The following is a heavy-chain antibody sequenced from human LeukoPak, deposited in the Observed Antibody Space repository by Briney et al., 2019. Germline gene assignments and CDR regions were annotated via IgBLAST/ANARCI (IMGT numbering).Heavy chain of an antibody. D-gene: IGHD1-1*01. J-gene: IGHJ6*02. CDR3: ARGVSKERPYYYYGMDV. Sequence: SETLSLTCAVYGGSFSCYYWSWIRQPPGKGLEWIGEINHSGSTNYNPSLKSRVTISVDTSKNQFSLKLSSVTAADTAVYYCARGVSKERPYYYYGMDVWGQGTTVTVSS. CDR2: INHSGST. CDR1: GGSFSCYY. V-gene: IGHV4-34*01.